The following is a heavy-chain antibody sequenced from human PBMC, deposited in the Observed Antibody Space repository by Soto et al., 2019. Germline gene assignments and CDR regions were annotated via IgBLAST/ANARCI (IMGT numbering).Heavy chain of an antibody. CDR1: EFTFSNYW. D-gene: IGHD3-3*01. J-gene: IGHJ6*02. V-gene: IGHV3-7*01. CDR3: ARVSITIFGRTRGMDV. CDR2: IKKDGSEK. Sequence: EVQLVESGGGLVQPGGSLRLACAASEFTFSNYWMSWVRQAPGKGLEWVANIKKDGSEKYYVDSVKGRFTISRDNAKNSLYLQMNSLRAEDTAVYYCARVSITIFGRTRGMDVWGQGTTVTVSS.